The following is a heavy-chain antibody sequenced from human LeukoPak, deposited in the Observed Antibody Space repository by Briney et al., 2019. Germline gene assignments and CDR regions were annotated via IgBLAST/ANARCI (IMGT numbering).Heavy chain of an antibody. J-gene: IGHJ3*02. CDR3: ARDRSGYDSVGFYPWAFDM. Sequence: KASETLSLTCTVSGGSISNYYWSWIRQPPGKGLEWIGYIYYSERTDYNPSLRNRVSISLDTSRNQLSLKLSSVTAADTAVYYCARDRSGYDSVGFYPWAFDMWGPGTMVTVSS. CDR1: GGSISNYY. CDR2: IYYSERT. D-gene: IGHD3-22*01. V-gene: IGHV4-59*01.